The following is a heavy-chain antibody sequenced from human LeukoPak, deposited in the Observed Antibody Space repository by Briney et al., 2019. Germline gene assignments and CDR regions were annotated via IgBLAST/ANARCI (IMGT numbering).Heavy chain of an antibody. CDR1: GFSLSTSGVA. Sequence: SGPTLVKPTQTLTLTCTFSGFSLSTSGVAVGWIRQPPGKALEWLAPIYWDDDKRYSPSLKSRLTITKDTSRNQVVLTMTNMDPVDTATYYCAHRWGGSGWDTSHFDYWGQGTLVTVAS. J-gene: IGHJ4*02. V-gene: IGHV2-5*02. CDR3: AHRWGGSGWDTSHFDY. CDR2: IYWDDDK. D-gene: IGHD6-25*01.